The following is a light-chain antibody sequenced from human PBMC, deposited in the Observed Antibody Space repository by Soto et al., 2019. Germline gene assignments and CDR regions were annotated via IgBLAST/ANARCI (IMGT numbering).Light chain of an antibody. CDR3: CSYAGSSTLYV. J-gene: IGLJ1*01. CDR1: SSDVGSYSL. CDR2: EVS. Sequence: QSVLTQPASVSGSPGQSITISCTGTSSDVGSYSLVSWYQQHPGKAPKLMIYEVSKRPSGVSNRFSGSKSGNTASLTISGVQAEDEGDYYCCSYAGSSTLYVFGSGTKLTVL. V-gene: IGLV2-23*02.